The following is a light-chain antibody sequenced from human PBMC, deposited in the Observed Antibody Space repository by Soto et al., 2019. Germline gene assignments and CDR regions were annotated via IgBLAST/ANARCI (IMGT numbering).Light chain of an antibody. V-gene: IGKV3-20*01. Sequence: EIAFTQSPGTLSLSPGERATLSCRASQSVARNYLAWYQQKPGQAPRLLIYDASNRVTGIPDRFSGSGSGTDFTLTISRLEPEDFAVYYCHQYATSPLTFGGGTKVEIK. CDR3: HQYATSPLT. CDR2: DAS. J-gene: IGKJ4*01. CDR1: QSVARNY.